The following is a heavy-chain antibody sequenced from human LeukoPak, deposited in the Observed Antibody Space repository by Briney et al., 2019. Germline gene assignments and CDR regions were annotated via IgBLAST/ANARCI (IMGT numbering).Heavy chain of an antibody. CDR2: IYSGGST. Sequence: GGSLRLSCAASGFTASSNYMSWVRQAPGKGLEWVSVIYSGGSTYYADSVKGRFTISRDNSKNTLYLQMNSLRAEDTAVYYCARIWAGAFSYYYGMDVWGQGTTVTVSS. CDR3: ARIWAGAFSYYYGMDV. D-gene: IGHD3-3*02. V-gene: IGHV3-66*01. J-gene: IGHJ6*02. CDR1: GFTASSNY.